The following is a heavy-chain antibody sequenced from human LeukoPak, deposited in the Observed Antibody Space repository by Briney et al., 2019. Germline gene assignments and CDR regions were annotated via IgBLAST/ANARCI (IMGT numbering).Heavy chain of an antibody. Sequence: SVKVSCKASGDIFNSYSVSWVRQAPGQGLEWMGGIITMFGSTNYAQKFEGRVTIATDQSTTTVYMELTSLTSEDTAVYYCARVGRSRGALPNFYYYMDVWGKGTTVTVSS. CDR3: ARVGRSRGALPNFYYYMDV. CDR2: IITMFGST. V-gene: IGHV1-69*05. J-gene: IGHJ6*03. D-gene: IGHD1-26*01. CDR1: GDIFNSYS.